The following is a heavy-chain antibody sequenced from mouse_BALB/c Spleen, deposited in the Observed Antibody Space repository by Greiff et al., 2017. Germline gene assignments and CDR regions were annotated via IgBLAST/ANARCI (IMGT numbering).Heavy chain of an antibody. CDR1: GFTFSSYT. CDR3: ARWLLPMDY. J-gene: IGHJ4*01. V-gene: IGHV5-12-2*01. CDR2: ISNGGGST. D-gene: IGHD2-3*01. Sequence: EVKVVESGGGLEQPGGSLKLSCAASGFTFSSYTMSWVRQTPEKRLEWVAYISNGGGSTYYPDTVKGRFTISRDNAKNTLYLQMSSLKSEDTAMYYCARWLLPMDYWGQGTSVTVSS.